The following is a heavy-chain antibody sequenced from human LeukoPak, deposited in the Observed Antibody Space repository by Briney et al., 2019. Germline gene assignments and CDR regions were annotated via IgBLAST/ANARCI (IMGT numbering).Heavy chain of an antibody. J-gene: IGHJ6*03. D-gene: IGHD6-13*01. CDR2: INPNSGGP. Sequence: ASVKVSCKASGYTFNGYYLQWVRQAPGQGLESMGWINPNSGGPKYAQKLQGRVTMTTDTSTSTAYMELRSLRSDDTAVYYCARGSSSWYGKNYYYMDVWGKGTTVTVSS. CDR3: ARGSSSWYGKNYYYMDV. V-gene: IGHV1-2*02. CDR1: GYTFNGYY.